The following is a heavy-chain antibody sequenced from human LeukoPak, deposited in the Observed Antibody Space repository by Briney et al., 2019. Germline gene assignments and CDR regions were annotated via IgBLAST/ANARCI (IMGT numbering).Heavy chain of an antibody. CDR1: GGSFSGYY. Sequence: SETLSLTCAVYGGSFSGYYWSWIRQPPGKGLEWIGEINHSGSTNYNPSLKSRVTISVDTSKNQFSLKLSSVTAADTAVYYCARVSALAFGRRVRYFVYWGQGTLVTVSS. J-gene: IGHJ4*02. CDR2: INHSGST. CDR3: ARVSALAFGRRVRYFVY. V-gene: IGHV4-34*01. D-gene: IGHD3-16*01.